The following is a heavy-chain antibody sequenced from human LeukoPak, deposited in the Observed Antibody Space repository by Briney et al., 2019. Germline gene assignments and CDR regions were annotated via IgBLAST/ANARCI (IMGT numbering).Heavy chain of an antibody. Sequence: SETLSLTCTVSGGSINSYYWSWLRQPPGKGLEWIGRIYTSGSTNYNPSLKSRVTMSVDTSKNQFSLKLSSVTAADTAVYYCARGHPDYGDYYFDYWGQGTLVTVSS. CDR2: IYTSGST. CDR1: GGSINSYY. J-gene: IGHJ4*02. V-gene: IGHV4-4*07. CDR3: ARGHPDYGDYYFDY. D-gene: IGHD4-17*01.